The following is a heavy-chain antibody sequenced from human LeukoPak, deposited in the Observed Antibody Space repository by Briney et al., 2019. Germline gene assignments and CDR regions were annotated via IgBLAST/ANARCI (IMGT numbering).Heavy chain of an antibody. CDR3: ARSPGSSSWDKFDY. CDR2: IYYSGST. J-gene: IGHJ4*02. Sequence: SETLSLTCTVSGGSISSYYWSWIRQPPGKGLEWIGYIYYSGSTNYNPSLKSRVTISVDTSKNQFSLKLSSVTAAGTAVYYCARSPGSSSWDKFDYWGQGTLVTVSS. V-gene: IGHV4-59*01. D-gene: IGHD6-13*01. CDR1: GGSISSYY.